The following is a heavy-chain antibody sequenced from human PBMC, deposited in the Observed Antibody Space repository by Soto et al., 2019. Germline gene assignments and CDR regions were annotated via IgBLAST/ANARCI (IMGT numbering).Heavy chain of an antibody. CDR3: AKSQEIGTHFFDS. V-gene: IGHV3-74*01. J-gene: IGHJ4*02. CDR1: GFTFSSYW. D-gene: IGHD6-13*01. Sequence: PGGSLRLSCAASGFTFSSYWMHWVRQAPGKGLVWVSRINSDGSITSYVDSVKGRFTISRDNAKNTLYLQMNSLRAGDMAVYFCAKSQEIGTHFFDSWGQGTQVTVSS. CDR2: INSDGSIT.